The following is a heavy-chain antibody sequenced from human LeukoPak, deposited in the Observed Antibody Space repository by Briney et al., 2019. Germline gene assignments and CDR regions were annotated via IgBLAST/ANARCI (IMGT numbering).Heavy chain of an antibody. V-gene: IGHV3-23*01. CDR1: GFTFSSYA. CDR2: ISGSGGST. Sequence: GGSLRLSCAASGFTFSSYAMSWVRQAPGKGLEWVSAISGSGGSTYYADSVKGRFTISRDNSKNTLYLQMNGLRAEDTAVYYCAKGYMITFGGVIEYWGQGTLVTVSS. D-gene: IGHD3-16*02. J-gene: IGHJ4*02. CDR3: AKGYMITFGGVIEY.